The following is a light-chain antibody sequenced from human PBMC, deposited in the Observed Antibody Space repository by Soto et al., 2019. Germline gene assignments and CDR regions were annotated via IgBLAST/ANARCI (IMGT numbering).Light chain of an antibody. CDR3: QQYGSSPLT. CDR2: GAS. Sequence: EIVLTQSPGTLSLSPGERATLSCRASQSVSSSYLAWYQQKPGQAPRLLIYGASSRATGLPDRFSGSGSGTDFTLTISRLEPEDFAVYYCQQYGSSPLTFGQATPLEIK. CDR1: QSVSSSY. J-gene: IGKJ5*01. V-gene: IGKV3-20*01.